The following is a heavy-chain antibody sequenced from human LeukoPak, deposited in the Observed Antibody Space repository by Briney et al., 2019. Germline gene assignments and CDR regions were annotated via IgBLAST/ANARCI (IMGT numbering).Heavy chain of an antibody. V-gene: IGHV4-39*01. CDR2: TYYSGNT. D-gene: IGHD5-18*01. CDR1: GESLSSSISY. J-gene: IGHJ4*02. CDR3: ATNHKRERYSYYFDY. Sequence: SETLSLTFTVSGESLSSSISYWGWLRQPPGKGLVGLGSTYYSGNTHYNPSLQSPVIISVDTSKIQLSLRRSSVAAADTAVYYCATNHKRERYSYYFDYWGQGTLITVSS.